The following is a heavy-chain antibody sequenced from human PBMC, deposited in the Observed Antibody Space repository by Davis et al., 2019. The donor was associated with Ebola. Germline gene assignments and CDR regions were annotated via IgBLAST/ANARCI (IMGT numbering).Heavy chain of an antibody. V-gene: IGHV3-7*04. J-gene: IGHJ4*02. CDR1: GFTFSSYW. Sequence: GGSLRLSCAASGFTFSSYWMSWVRQAPGKGLEWVANIKQDGSEKYYVDSVKGRFTISRDNSKNTLYLQMNSLRAEDTAVYYCARVRGTGDPDYWGQGTLVTVSS. CDR3: ARVRGTGDPDY. CDR2: IKQDGSEK. D-gene: IGHD7-27*01.